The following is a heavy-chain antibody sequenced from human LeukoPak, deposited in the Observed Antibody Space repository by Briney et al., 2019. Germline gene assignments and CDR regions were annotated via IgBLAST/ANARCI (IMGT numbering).Heavy chain of an antibody. V-gene: IGHV3-23*01. D-gene: IGHD5-12*01. CDR2: IVASSGST. J-gene: IGHJ4*02. CDR1: GFSISNSA. Sequence: GGSLRLSCAASGFSISNSAMSWVRQAPGKGLEWVSLIVASSGSTFYADSVKGRFTISRDSSKNTLYLQMNGLRAEDMAVYYCAKGAYDYIEMGYFDYWGQGTLITVSS. CDR3: AKGAYDYIEMGYFDY.